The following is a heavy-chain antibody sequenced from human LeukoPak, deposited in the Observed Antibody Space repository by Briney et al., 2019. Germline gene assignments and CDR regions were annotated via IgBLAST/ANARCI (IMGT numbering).Heavy chain of an antibody. J-gene: IGHJ4*02. V-gene: IGHV3-23*01. CDR2: ISGSGGST. D-gene: IGHD3-3*01. CDR3: AESPALSPYYDFWSGLTLFDY. CDR1: GFTFSSYA. Sequence: PGGSLRLSCAASGFTFSSYAMSWVRRAPGKGLEWVSAISGSGGSTYYADSVKGRFTISRDNSKNTLYLQMNSLRAEDTAVYYCAESPALSPYYDFWSGLTLFDYWGQGTLVTVSS.